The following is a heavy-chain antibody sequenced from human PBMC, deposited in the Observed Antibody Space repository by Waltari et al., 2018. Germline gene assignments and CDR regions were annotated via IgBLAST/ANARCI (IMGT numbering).Heavy chain of an antibody. V-gene: IGHV3-30*01. Sequence: QVQLVESGGGLVQPGRSLRLSCEAFGFSFRSYPIHWVRQAPGKGLEWVALISHDGSKTYYPDSVKGRFTISRDNSQNTLYLQMNSLRAEDTALYYCARGISHGSASLDVWGQGTTVTVSS. CDR3: ARGISHGSASLDV. CDR2: ISHDGSKT. CDR1: GFSFRSYP. D-gene: IGHD5-18*01. J-gene: IGHJ6*02.